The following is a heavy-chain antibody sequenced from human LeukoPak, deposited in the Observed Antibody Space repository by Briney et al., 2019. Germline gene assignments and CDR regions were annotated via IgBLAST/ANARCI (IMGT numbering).Heavy chain of an antibody. CDR1: GFTFSIYS. CDR2: IDSGGRT. V-gene: IGHV3-69-1*01. Sequence: GGSLRLSCVASGFTFSIYSMSWVRQAPGKGLEWVSNIDSGGRTYFGDSVKGRFTISRDNAKNSLYLQLNSLSAEDTAVYHCARWDAYCNGGNCYFGGFAFDIWGQGTVVTVSS. CDR3: ARWDAYCNGGNCYFGGFAFDI. J-gene: IGHJ3*02. D-gene: IGHD2-15*01.